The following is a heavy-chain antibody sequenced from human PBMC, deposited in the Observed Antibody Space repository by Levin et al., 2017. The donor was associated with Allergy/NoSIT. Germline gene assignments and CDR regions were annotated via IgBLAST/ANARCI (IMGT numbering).Heavy chain of an antibody. V-gene: IGHV3-30*04. CDR2: ISYDGSNK. CDR1: GFTFSSYA. Sequence: GGSLRLSCAASGFTFSSYAMHWVRQAPGKGLEWVAVISYDGSNKYYADSVKGRFTISRDNSKNTLYLQMNSLRAEDTAVYYCARWLQPYDAFDIWGQGTMVTVSS. D-gene: IGHD5-24*01. J-gene: IGHJ3*02. CDR3: ARWLQPYDAFDI.